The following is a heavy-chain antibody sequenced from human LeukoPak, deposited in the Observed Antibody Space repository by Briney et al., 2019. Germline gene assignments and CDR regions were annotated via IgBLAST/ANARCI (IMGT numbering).Heavy chain of an antibody. CDR2: ISAYNGNT. CDR3: ARVDTAMSPDAFDI. J-gene: IGHJ3*02. CDR1: GYTFTSYG. V-gene: IGHV1-18*01. Sequence: ASVKVSCKASGYTFTSYGISWVRQAPGQGLEWMGWISAYNGNTNYAQKLQGRVTMTTDTSTGTAYMELRSLRSDDTAVYYCARVDTAMSPDAFDIWGQGTMVTVSS. D-gene: IGHD5-18*01.